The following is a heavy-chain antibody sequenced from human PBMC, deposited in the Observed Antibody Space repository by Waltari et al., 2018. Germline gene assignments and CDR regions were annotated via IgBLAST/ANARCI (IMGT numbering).Heavy chain of an antibody. CDR3: ARQVQLWLREKNFDY. CDR2: INHSGST. CDR1: GGSFSGYY. V-gene: IGHV4-34*01. Sequence: QVQLQQWGAGLLKPSETLSLTCAVYGGSFSGYYWSWIRQPPGKGLEWSGEINHSGSTNDNPSLKSRVTISVDTSKNQFSLKLSSVTAADTAVYYCARQVQLWLREKNFDYWGQGTLVTVSS. D-gene: IGHD5-18*01. J-gene: IGHJ4*02.